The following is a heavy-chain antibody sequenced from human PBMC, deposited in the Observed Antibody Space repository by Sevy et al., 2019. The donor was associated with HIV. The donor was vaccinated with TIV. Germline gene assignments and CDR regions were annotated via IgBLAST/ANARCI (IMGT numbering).Heavy chain of an antibody. Sequence: GGSLRLSCAASGFTFSSYAMHWVRQAPGKGLEWVAVISYDGSNKYYADSVKGRFTISRDNSKNTLYLQMNSLRAEDTAVYYCARRLQDYYDSSWYAFDIWGQGTMVTVS. CDR1: GFTFSSYA. CDR2: ISYDGSNK. CDR3: ARRLQDYYDSSWYAFDI. J-gene: IGHJ3*02. D-gene: IGHD3-22*01. V-gene: IGHV3-30-3*01.